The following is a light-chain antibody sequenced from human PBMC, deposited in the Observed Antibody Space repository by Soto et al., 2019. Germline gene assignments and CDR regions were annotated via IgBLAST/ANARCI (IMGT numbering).Light chain of an antibody. V-gene: IGKV1-5*01. J-gene: IGKJ2*01. CDR1: QTLNNC. CDR2: DVA. Sequence: DIQMTQSPSTLSASVGDRVTIPCRDSQTLNNCLAWYQQKPGKATNLLIYDVAILETGVPSRFSGSGAGTEFTLTISSRQPYDFATYYCRQYDGNFGQGTKLEIK. CDR3: RQYDGN.